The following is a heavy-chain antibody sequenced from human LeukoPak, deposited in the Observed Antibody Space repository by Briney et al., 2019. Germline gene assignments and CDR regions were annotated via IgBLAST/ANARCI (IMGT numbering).Heavy chain of an antibody. J-gene: IGHJ3*02. D-gene: IGHD3-22*01. CDR2: IYYSGST. CDR3: ARAHGVVDPFSPFDI. V-gene: IGHV4-59*01. CDR1: GGSISSYY. Sequence: SETLSLTCTVSGGSISSYYWNWIRQPPGKGLEWIGYIYYSGSTNYNPSLRSRVTITVDTSKNQFSLKLSSVTAADTAVYYCARAHGVVDPFSPFDIWGQGTMVTVSS.